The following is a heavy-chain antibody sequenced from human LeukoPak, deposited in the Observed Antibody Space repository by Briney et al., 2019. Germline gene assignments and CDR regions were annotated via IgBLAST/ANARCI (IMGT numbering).Heavy chain of an antibody. CDR3: AKDGVATITFDY. D-gene: IGHD5-12*01. CDR2: ISGSGGDT. Sequence: GGSLRLSCTASGFTFSSYAMSWVRHAPGKGLEWVSVISGSGGDTYYGDSVKGRFTISRDNSKNTLYLQMSSLRADDTAVYYCAKDGVATITFDYWGQGTLVTVSS. V-gene: IGHV3-23*01. J-gene: IGHJ4*02. CDR1: GFTFSSYA.